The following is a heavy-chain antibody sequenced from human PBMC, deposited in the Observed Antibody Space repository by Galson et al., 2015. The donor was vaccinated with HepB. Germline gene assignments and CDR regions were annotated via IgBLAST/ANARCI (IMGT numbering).Heavy chain of an antibody. Sequence: SLRLSCAASGFTFDDYGMSWVRQAPGKGLEWVSGINWNGGSTGYADSVKGRFTISRDNAKNSLYLQMNSLRAEDTAVYHCARGLGGSYYGIWFDPWGQGTLVTVSS. CDR3: ARGLGGSYYGIWFDP. V-gene: IGHV3-20*01. CDR2: INWNGGST. J-gene: IGHJ5*02. D-gene: IGHD1-26*01. CDR1: GFTFDDYG.